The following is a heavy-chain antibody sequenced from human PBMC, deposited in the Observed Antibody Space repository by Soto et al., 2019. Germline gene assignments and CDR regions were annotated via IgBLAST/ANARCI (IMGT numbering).Heavy chain of an antibody. CDR1: GGSFSGYY. CDR3: ARHSWEYYYDSSGYGMDV. CDR2: INHSGST. V-gene: IGHV4-34*01. Sequence: SETLSLTCAVYGGSFSGYYWSWIRQPPGKGLEWIGEINHSGSTNYNPSLKSRVTISVDTSKNQFSLKLSSVTAADTAVYYCARHSWEYYYDSSGYGMDVWGQGTTVTVSS. J-gene: IGHJ6*02. D-gene: IGHD3-22*01.